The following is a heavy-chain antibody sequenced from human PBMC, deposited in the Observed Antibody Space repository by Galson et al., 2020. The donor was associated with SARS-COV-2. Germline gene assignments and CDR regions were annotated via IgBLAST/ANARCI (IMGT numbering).Heavy chain of an antibody. CDR1: GFIFSAYA. D-gene: IGHD3-16*01. Sequence: GGSLRLSRSASGFIFSAYAMTWVRQAPGKGLEWVSGISAGGETTYDAESVKGRFTIYRDNSKNMLYLQMNSLRVEDTAVYYCAKDLQGLLPDYFDYWGQGTLVTVSS. V-gene: IGHV3-23*01. J-gene: IGHJ4*02. CDR3: AKDLQGLLPDYFDY. CDR2: ISAGGETT.